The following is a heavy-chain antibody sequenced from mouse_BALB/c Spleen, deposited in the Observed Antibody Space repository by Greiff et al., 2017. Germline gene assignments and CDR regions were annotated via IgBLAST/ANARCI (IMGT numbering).Heavy chain of an antibody. CDR3: ARSHGLHWYFDV. J-gene: IGHJ1*01. CDR2: ISYSGST. Sequence: EVQLQQSGPSLVKPSQTLSLTCSVTGDSITSGYWNWIRKFPGNKLEYMGYISYSGSTYYNPSLKSRISITRDTSKNQYYLQLNSVTTEDTATYYCARSHGLHWYFDVWGAGTTVTVSS. V-gene: IGHV3-8*02. CDR1: GDSITSGY. D-gene: IGHD3-1*01.